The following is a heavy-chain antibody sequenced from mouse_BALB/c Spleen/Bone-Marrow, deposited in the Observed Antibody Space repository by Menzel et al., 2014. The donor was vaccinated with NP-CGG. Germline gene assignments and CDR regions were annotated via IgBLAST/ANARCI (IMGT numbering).Heavy chain of an antibody. Sequence: VQLKQSGAELVKLGASVKLSCTASGFNIXDTYMHWVKQRPEQGLEWIGRIDPANGNTKYDPKFQGKATITADTSSNTAYLQLSSLTSEDTAVYYCAMYYYGSSLFAYWGQGTLVTVSA. V-gene: IGHV14-3*02. J-gene: IGHJ3*01. CDR3: AMYYYGSSLFAY. CDR1: GFNIXDTY. CDR2: IDPANGNT. D-gene: IGHD1-1*01.